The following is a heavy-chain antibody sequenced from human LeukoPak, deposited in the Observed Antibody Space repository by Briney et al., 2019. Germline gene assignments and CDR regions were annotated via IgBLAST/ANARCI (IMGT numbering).Heavy chain of an antibody. V-gene: IGHV3-7*01. D-gene: IGHD3-9*01. Sequence: PGGSLRLSCAASGFTFSSYWMSWVRQAPGKGLEWVANIKQDGSEKYYVDSVKGRFTISRDNAKNSLYLQMNSLRAEDTAVYYCASDILTGSVDYWGQGTLVTVSS. CDR1: GFTFSSYW. J-gene: IGHJ4*02. CDR2: IKQDGSEK. CDR3: ASDILTGSVDY.